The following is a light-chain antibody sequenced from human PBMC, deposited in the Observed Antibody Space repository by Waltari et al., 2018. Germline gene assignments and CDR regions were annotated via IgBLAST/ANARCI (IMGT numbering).Light chain of an antibody. CDR2: GAS. CDR3: QQYGSSVLYT. Sequence: VLTQSPGTLSLSPGERATLSCRASQSLTKRYLAWYQQKPGQAPRRLIYGASSMAAGIPDRFSGSGAGTDFSLTISRLEPEDSAVYYCQQYGSSVLYTFGQGTKLEIK. J-gene: IGKJ2*01. CDR1: QSLTKRY. V-gene: IGKV3-20*01.